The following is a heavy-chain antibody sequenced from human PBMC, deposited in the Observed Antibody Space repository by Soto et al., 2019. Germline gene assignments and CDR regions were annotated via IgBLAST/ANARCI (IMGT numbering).Heavy chain of an antibody. D-gene: IGHD3-3*01. CDR2: ISAYNGNT. CDR1: GYTFTSYG. V-gene: IGHV1-18*01. Sequence: ASVKVSCKASGYTFTSYGISWVRQAPGKGLEWMGWISAYNGNTNYAQKLQGRVTMTTDTSTSTAYMELRSLRSDDTAVYYCARAHTQLRFFEWLLSNWFGPRRQGTLVTAS. J-gene: IGHJ5*02. CDR3: ARAHTQLRFFEWLLSNWFGP.